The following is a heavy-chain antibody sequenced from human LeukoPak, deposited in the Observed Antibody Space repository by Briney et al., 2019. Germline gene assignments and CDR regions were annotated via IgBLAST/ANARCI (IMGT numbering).Heavy chain of an antibody. CDR3: ARFYANEWELPH. D-gene: IGHD1-26*01. CDR2: ISYDGSNK. CDR1: GFTFSSCV. V-gene: IGHV3-30*04. Sequence: GGSLRLSCAASGFTFSSCVHGVRQAPGKGLEWVAVISYDGSNKYYADSVKGRFTISRDNSKNTLYLQMNSLRAEDTAVYYCARFYANEWELPHWGQGTLVTVSS. J-gene: IGHJ4*02.